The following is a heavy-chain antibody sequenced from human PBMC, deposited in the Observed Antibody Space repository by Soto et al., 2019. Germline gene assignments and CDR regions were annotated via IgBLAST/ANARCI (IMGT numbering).Heavy chain of an antibody. CDR3: ARGQEGIVATH. J-gene: IGHJ4*02. CDR1: GGSLTGYY. D-gene: IGHD5-12*01. V-gene: IGHV4-34*01. CDR2: VKDGGST. Sequence: QVQLQQWGAGLLKPSETLSLTCTVNGGSLTGYYWSWIRQPPGKGLEWIGEVKDGGSTNYSPSLRGRVSISADTSKNHFSLRRNSVTAADTAVYCCARGQEGIVATHWDQGALVTVSS.